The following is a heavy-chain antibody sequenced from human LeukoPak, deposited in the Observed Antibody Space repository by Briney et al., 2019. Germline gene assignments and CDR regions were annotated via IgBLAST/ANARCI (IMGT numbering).Heavy chain of an antibody. CDR3: ARLTRSGWANYYYYYMDV. V-gene: IGHV3-20*04. Sequence: GGSLRLSCAAPGFTFDDYGMSWVRQAPGKGLEWVSGINWNGGSTGYADSVKGRFTISRDNAKNSLYLQMNSLKAEDTALYYCARLTRSGWANYYYYYMDVWGKGTTVTVSS. CDR2: INWNGGST. CDR1: GFTFDDYG. J-gene: IGHJ6*03. D-gene: IGHD6-19*01.